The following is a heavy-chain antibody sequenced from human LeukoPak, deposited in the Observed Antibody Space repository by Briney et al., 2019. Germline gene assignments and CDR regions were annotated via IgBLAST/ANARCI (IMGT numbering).Heavy chain of an antibody. CDR2: ISAYNGNT. V-gene: IGHV1-18*01. CDR1: GYTLTSYG. CDR3: ARDRRVYGSGPHNQPVNWFDP. J-gene: IGHJ5*02. D-gene: IGHD3-10*01. Sequence: GASVKVSCKASGYTLTSYGISWGRQAPGQGLEGMGWISAYNGNTNYAQKLQGRATMTTDTSTSTAYMELRSLRSDDTAVYYCARDRRVYGSGPHNQPVNWFDPWGQGTLVTVSS.